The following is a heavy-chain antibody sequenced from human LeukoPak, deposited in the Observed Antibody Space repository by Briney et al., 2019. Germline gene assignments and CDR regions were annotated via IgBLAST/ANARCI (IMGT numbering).Heavy chain of an antibody. CDR2: INPNSGGT. V-gene: IGHV1-2*02. D-gene: IGHD2-15*01. J-gene: IGHJ4*02. CDR1: GYTFTGYY. Sequence: ASVKVSCKASGYTFTGYYMHWVRQAPGRGLEWMGWINPNSGGTNYAQKFQGRVTMTRDTSISTAYMELSRLRSDDTAVYYCARGTRPYCSGGSCYLDYWGQGTLVTVSS. CDR3: ARGTRPYCSGGSCYLDY.